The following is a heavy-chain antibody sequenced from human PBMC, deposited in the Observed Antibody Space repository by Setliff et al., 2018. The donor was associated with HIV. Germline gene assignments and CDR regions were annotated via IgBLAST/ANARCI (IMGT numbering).Heavy chain of an antibody. D-gene: IGHD3-22*01. J-gene: IGHJ4*02. CDR2: ISGSAGTT. CDR3: AKHPGRSGYYD. V-gene: IGHV3-23*01. CDR1: GFTFSNYA. Sequence: GGSLRLSCAASGFTFSNYAMSWVRQAPGKGLEWVSGISGSAGTTYYADSVKGRFTISRDNSKNTLYLQMNSLRAEDTAIYYCAKHPGRSGYYDWGQGTLVTVSS.